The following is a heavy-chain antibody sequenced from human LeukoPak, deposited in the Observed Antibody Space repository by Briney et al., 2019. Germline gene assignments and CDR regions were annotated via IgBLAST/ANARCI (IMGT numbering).Heavy chain of an antibody. CDR2: INPNSGGT. CDR3: ARGDSGWSPFDY. CDR1: GYTFTGYY. V-gene: IGHV1-2*02. Sequence: ASVKVSCKASGYTFTGYYMHWVRQAPGQGLEWMGWINPNSGGTNYAQKFQDRVTVTRDTSISTAYMELSSLRSDDTALYFCARGDSGWSPFDYWGQGTLVTVSS. D-gene: IGHD6-19*01. J-gene: IGHJ4*02.